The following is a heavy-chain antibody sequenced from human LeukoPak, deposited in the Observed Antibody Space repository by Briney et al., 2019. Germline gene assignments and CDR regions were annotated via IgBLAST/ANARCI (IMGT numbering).Heavy chain of an antibody. D-gene: IGHD6-6*01. J-gene: IGHJ4*02. CDR3: ARGDSSSSVDY. CDR1: GYTFTGYY. Sequence: ASVKVSCKSSGYTFTGYYMHWVRQPPGQGLEWMGWINPNSGGTNYAHKFQGRVTMTSDTSISTAYMELSRLRSDDTDVYYCARGDSSSSVDYWGKGTLVTVSS. CDR2: INPNSGGT. V-gene: IGHV1-2*02.